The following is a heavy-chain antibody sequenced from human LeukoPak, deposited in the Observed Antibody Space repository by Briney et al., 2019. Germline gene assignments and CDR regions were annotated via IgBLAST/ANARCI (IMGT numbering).Heavy chain of an antibody. D-gene: IGHD3-10*01. CDR1: GGSISSGDYY. Sequence: SQTLSLTCTVSGGSISSGDYYWGWIRQPPGKGLEWIGSIYYSGSTYYNPSLKSRVTISVDTSKNQFSLKLSSVTAADTAVYYCARQNRYGSGSYYCWGQGTLITVSS. V-gene: IGHV4-39*01. CDR3: ARQNRYGSGSYYC. CDR2: IYYSGST. J-gene: IGHJ4*02.